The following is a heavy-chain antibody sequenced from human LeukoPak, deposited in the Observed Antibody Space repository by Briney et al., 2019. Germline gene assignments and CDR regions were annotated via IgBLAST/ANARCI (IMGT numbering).Heavy chain of an antibody. Sequence: SETLSLTCTVSGNSISSYYWSWIRQPPGKGLEWIGYIYYSGSTNYNPSLKSRVTISVDTSKNQFSLKLSSVTAADTAVYYCAGDYGGNLDYWGQGTLVTVSS. J-gene: IGHJ4*02. CDR3: AGDYGGNLDY. V-gene: IGHV4-59*01. CDR2: IYYSGST. D-gene: IGHD4-23*01. CDR1: GNSISSYY.